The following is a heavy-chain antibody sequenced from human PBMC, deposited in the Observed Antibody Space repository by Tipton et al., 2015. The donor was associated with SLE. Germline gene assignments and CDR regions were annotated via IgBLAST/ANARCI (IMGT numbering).Heavy chain of an antibody. CDR3: ARVIAAAGTYYYYYMDV. D-gene: IGHD6-13*01. V-gene: IGHV4-31*03. CDR2: IYYSGST. Sequence: LRLSCTVSGGSISSGGHYWSWIRQHPGKGLEWIGYIYYSGSTYYNPSLKSRVTISVDTSKNQFSLKLSSVTAADTAVYYCARVIAAAGTYYYYYMDVWGKGTTVTVSS. CDR1: GGSISSGGHY. J-gene: IGHJ6*03.